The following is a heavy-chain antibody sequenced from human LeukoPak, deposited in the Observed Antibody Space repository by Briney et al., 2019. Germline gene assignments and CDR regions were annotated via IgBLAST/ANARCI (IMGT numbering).Heavy chain of an antibody. CDR2: IWYDGSNK. V-gene: IGHV3-33*06. Sequence: TGGSLRLSCAASGFTFSSYGMHWARQAPGKGLEWVAVIWYDGSNKYYADSVKGRFTISRDNSKNTLYLQMNSLSAEDTAVCYCAKDSRPYYWLVEGPFDCWGRGTLVTVSS. D-gene: IGHD3-10*01. CDR3: AKDSRPYYWLVEGPFDC. CDR1: GFTFSSYG. J-gene: IGHJ4*02.